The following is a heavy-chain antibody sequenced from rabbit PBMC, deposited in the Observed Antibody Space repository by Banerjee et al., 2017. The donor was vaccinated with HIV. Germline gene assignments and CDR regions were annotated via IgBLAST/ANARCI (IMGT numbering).Heavy chain of an antibody. J-gene: IGHJ6*01. CDR2: IAGSNTGFT. D-gene: IGHD8-1*01. CDR3: ARDTGSSFSSYGMDL. CDR1: GFSFSSSDY. Sequence: QSLEESGGDLVKPGASPTLTCTASGFSFSSSDYMCWVRQAPGKGLEWISCIAGSNTGFTYSATWAKGRFTISKTSSTTVTLQMTSLTVADTATYFCARDTGSSFSSYGMDLWGPGTLVTVS. V-gene: IGHV1S40*01.